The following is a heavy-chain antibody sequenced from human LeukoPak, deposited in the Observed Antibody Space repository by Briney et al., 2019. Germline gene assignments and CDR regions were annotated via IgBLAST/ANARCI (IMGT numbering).Heavy chain of an antibody. D-gene: IGHD3-22*01. CDR2: ISSYSTYI. J-gene: IGHJ4*02. CDR3: AKRGVVIRVILVGFHKEAYYFDS. CDR1: GFSFSDYS. V-gene: IGHV3-21*04. Sequence: GGSLRLSCAASGFSFSDYSMNWVRQAPGKGLEWVSFISSYSTYIYYADSVKGRFTISRDNPKNTLYLQMNSLRAEDTAVYFCAKRGVVIRVILVGFHKEAYYFDSWGQGALVTVSS.